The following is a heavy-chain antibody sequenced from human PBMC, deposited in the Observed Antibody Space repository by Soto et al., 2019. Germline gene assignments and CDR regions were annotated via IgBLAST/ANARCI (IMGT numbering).Heavy chain of an antibody. CDR2: LYSGGST. CDR1: GFTVSSNY. CDR3: ARDFIVGAPDYFDY. V-gene: IGHV3-66*01. Sequence: GGSLRLSCAASGFTVSSNYMSWVRQAPGKGLEWVSVLYSGGSTYYADSVKGRFTIPRDNSKNTLYLQMNSLRAEDTAVYYCARDFIVGAPDYFDYGGQGTLVTVSS. J-gene: IGHJ4*02. D-gene: IGHD1-26*01.